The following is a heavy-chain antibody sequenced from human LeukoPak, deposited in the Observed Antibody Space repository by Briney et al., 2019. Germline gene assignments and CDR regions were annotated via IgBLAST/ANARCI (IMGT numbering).Heavy chain of an antibody. Sequence: PSETLSLTCAVYGGSFSGYYWSWIRQPPGKGLEWIGEINHSGSTNYNPSPKSRVTMSVDTSKNQFSLKLSSVTAADTAVYYCARSNYVWGSYRPRQSDAFDIWGQGTMVTVSS. J-gene: IGHJ3*02. D-gene: IGHD3-16*02. CDR2: INHSGST. V-gene: IGHV4-34*01. CDR3: ARSNYVWGSYRPRQSDAFDI. CDR1: GGSFSGYY.